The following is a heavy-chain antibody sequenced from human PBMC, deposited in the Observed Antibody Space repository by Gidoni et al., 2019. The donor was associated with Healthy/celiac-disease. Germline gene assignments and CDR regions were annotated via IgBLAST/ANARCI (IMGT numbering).Heavy chain of an antibody. CDR2: IRSSGSTI. Sequence: QVQLVESGGGLVKPGGSLRLSCAASGFTFSDYYMSLIRPAPGTGLEWVAYIRSSGSTIYYADSVKCRFTISRYNAKNSLYLQMNSLRAEDTAVYYCASFYYGSGSLNYWGQGTLVTVSS. CDR3: ASFYYGSGSLNY. V-gene: IGHV3-11*01. J-gene: IGHJ4*02. D-gene: IGHD3-10*01. CDR1: GFTFSDYY.